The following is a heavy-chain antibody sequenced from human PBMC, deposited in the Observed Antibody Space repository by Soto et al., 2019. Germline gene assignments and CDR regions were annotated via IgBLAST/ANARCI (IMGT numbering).Heavy chain of an antibody. D-gene: IGHD2-2*01. Sequence: VQLLESGGGLVQPGGSLRLSCAASGFTFSSYGMHWVRQAPGKGLEWVAVISYDGSNKYYADSVKGRFTISRDNSKNTLYLQMNSLRAEDTAVYYCAKDWGYCSSTSCYWGNYYYYGMDVWGQGTTVTVSS. J-gene: IGHJ6*02. V-gene: IGHV3-30*18. CDR2: ISYDGSNK. CDR3: AKDWGYCSSTSCYWGNYYYYGMDV. CDR1: GFTFSSYG.